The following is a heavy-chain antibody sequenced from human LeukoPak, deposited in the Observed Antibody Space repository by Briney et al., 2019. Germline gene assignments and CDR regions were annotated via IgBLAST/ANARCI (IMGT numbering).Heavy chain of an antibody. CDR2: IKQDGSDK. Sequence: GGSLRLSCAASGFTFSFYWMTWVRQVPGKGLEWVANIKQDGSDKYYVDSVKGRFTISRDNAKNSLYLQMNSLRAEDTAVYYCRYGSESYGFDYWGQGTLVTVSS. V-gene: IGHV3-7*02. J-gene: IGHJ4*02. D-gene: IGHD3-10*01. CDR1: GFTFSFYW. CDR3: RYGSESYGFDY.